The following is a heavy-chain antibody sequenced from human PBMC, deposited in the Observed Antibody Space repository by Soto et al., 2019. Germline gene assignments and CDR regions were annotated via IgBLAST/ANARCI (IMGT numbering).Heavy chain of an antibody. J-gene: IGHJ4*02. V-gene: IGHV4-31*03. CDR2: IYYSGGT. Sequence: SETLSLTCTVSGGSISSGGYFWNWIRQHPGKGLEWIGYIYYSGGTYYNPSLKSRVTISVDTSKNQFSLKLSSVTAADAAVYYCAREPSIWGQGTLVTVSS. CDR1: GGSISSGGYF. CDR3: AREPSI.